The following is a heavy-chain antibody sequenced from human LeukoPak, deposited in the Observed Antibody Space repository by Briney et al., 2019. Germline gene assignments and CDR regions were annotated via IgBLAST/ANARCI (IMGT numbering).Heavy chain of an antibody. CDR3: AGPHDYGDYTLDY. CDR2: ISYDGSNE. CDR1: GFTFSSYA. V-gene: IGHV3-30-3*01. Sequence: PGGSLRHSCAASGFTFSSYAMHWVRQAPGKGLEWVAVISYDGSNEYYADSVKGRFTISRDNSKNTLYLQMNSLRAEDTAVYYCAGPHDYGDYTLDYWGQGTLVTVSS. J-gene: IGHJ4*02. D-gene: IGHD4-17*01.